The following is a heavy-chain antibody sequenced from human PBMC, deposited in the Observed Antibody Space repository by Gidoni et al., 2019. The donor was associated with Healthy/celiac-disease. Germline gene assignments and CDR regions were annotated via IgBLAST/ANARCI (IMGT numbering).Heavy chain of an antibody. CDR2: IYYSGST. V-gene: IGHV4-59*08. J-gene: IGHJ6*02. Sequence: QVQLQESGPGLVKPSETLSLTCPVSGGSISSYYWSWIRQPPGKGLEWIGYIYYSGSTNYNPSLKSRVTISVDTSKNQFSLKLSSVTAADTAVYYCARLGYYYYGMDAWGQGTTVTVSS. CDR1: GGSISSYY. CDR3: ARLGYYYYGMDA.